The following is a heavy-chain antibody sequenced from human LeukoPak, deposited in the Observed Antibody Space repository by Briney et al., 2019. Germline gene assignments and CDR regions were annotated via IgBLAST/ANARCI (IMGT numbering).Heavy chain of an antibody. CDR1: GFTFSSYA. V-gene: IGHV3-23*01. CDR3: AKDLGDYSNYGEAGY. J-gene: IGHJ4*02. CDR2: ISGSGGST. D-gene: IGHD4-11*01. Sequence: GGSLRLSCAASGFTFSSYAMSWVRQAPGKGLEWVSAISGSGGSTYYADSVKGRFTISRDNSKNTLYLQMNSLRAEDTAVYYCAKDLGDYSNYGEAGYWGQGTLVTVSS.